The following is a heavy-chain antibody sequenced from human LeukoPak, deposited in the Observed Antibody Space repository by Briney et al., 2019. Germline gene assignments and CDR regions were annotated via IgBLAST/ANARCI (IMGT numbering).Heavy chain of an antibody. V-gene: IGHV3-23*01. CDR2: ISGSGGST. J-gene: IGHJ4*02. D-gene: IGHD6-13*01. CDR3: AKVTADSSSWYATWAQIDY. Sequence: GGSLRLSCAASGFTFSSYAMSWVRQAPGKGLEWVSAISGSGGSTYYADSVKGRFTISRDNSKNTLYLQMNSLRAEDTAVYYCAKVTADSSSWYATWAQIDYWGQGTLVTVSS. CDR1: GFTFSSYA.